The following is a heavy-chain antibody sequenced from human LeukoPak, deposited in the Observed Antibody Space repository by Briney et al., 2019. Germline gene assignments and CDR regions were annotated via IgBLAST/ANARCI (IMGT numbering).Heavy chain of an antibody. J-gene: IGHJ4*02. CDR3: ARDGGYCSGGSCYFAREYYFDY. Sequence: SQTLSLTCTVSGGSISSGGYYWSWIRQHPGKGLEWIGYIYYSGSTYYNPSLKSRVTISVDTSKNQFSLKLSSVTAADTAVYYCARDGGYCSGGSCYFAREYYFDYWGQGTLVTVSS. D-gene: IGHD2-15*01. V-gene: IGHV4-31*03. CDR1: GGSISSGGYY. CDR2: IYYSGST.